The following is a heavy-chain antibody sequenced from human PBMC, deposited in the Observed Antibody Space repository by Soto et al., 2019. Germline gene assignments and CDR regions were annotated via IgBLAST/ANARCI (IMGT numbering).Heavy chain of an antibody. Sequence: QVQLQESGPGLVKPSQTLSLTCTVSGGSISSGGYYWTWIRQHPGKGLEWIGYNYYSGITYYNPSLKSRVTISLDTSKNQFSLMRSSVTAADTAVYYCARGSSIAGLYYGMDVWGQGTTVTVSS. J-gene: IGHJ6*02. V-gene: IGHV4-31*03. CDR1: GGSISSGGYY. CDR3: ARGSSIAGLYYGMDV. D-gene: IGHD6-6*01. CDR2: NYYSGIT.